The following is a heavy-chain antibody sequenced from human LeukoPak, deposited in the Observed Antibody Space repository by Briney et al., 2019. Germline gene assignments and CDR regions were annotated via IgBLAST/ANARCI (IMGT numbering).Heavy chain of an antibody. Sequence: PGGSLRLSCAASGFTFSTQGMHWVRQPPGKGLEWVAVVKYDESEKYYGDSVKGRFTIFRDNSKNTLFLQMNSLTEDDTAIYYCAKDGGKTTLRNIFDSWGQGTLVTVSS. D-gene: IGHD1-14*01. CDR1: GFTFSTQG. CDR2: VKYDESEK. V-gene: IGHV3-30*02. CDR3: AKDGGKTTLRNIFDS. J-gene: IGHJ4*02.